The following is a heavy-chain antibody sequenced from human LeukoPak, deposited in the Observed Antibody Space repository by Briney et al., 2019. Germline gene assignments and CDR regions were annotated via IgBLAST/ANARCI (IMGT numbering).Heavy chain of an antibody. Sequence: PGGSLRLSCAASGFTFSSYAMHWVRQAPGKGLEWVSLISGSGDSRYYADSVKGRFTISRDNAKNTLWLQMNSLRAEDTAVYYCAKGVTTVRIYYHGIDVWGQGTTVTVSS. CDR2: ISGSGDSR. D-gene: IGHD4-17*01. CDR1: GFTFSSYA. V-gene: IGHV3-23*01. CDR3: AKGVTTVRIYYHGIDV. J-gene: IGHJ6*02.